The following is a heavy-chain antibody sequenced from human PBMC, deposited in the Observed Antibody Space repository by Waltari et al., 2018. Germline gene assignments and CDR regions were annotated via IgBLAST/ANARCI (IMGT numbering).Heavy chain of an antibody. D-gene: IGHD3-10*01. CDR1: GYSISSGYY. CDR3: ARDGLLWFGESTQIH. CDR2: IHHSGST. J-gene: IGHJ4*02. Sequence: QVQLQESGPGLVKPSETLSLTCAVSGYSISSGYYWGWIRQPPGKGLEWIGSIHHSGSTYCNPSLKSRVTMSVDTAKNQFSLKLSSVTAADTAVYYCARDGLLWFGESTQIHWGQGTLVTVSS. V-gene: IGHV4-38-2*02.